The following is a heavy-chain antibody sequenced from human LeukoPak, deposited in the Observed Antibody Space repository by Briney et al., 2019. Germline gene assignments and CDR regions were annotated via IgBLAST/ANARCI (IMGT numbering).Heavy chain of an antibody. V-gene: IGHV4-59*01. D-gene: IGHD6-19*01. CDR2: IYHSGST. J-gene: IGHJ5*02. CDR3: ALTISVAGSNWFDP. CDR1: GGSISSYY. Sequence: PSETLSLTCTVSGGSISSYYWSWLRQPPGKGLEWIGYIYHSGSTDYNPSLKSRVTISVDTSKKQFSLKLSSVTAADTAVYYCALTISVAGSNWFDPWGQGTLVTVSS.